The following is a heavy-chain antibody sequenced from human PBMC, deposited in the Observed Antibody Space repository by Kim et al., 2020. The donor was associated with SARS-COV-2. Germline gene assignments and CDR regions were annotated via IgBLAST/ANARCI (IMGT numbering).Heavy chain of an antibody. D-gene: IGHD6-19*01. CDR3: AKDQGIAVAGTLDY. J-gene: IGHJ4*02. CDR1: GFTFSSYG. Sequence: GGSLRLSCAASGFTFSSYGMHWVRQAPGKGLEWVAVIWYDGSNKYYADPVKGRFTISRDNSKNTLYLQMNSLRAEDTAVYYCAKDQGIAVAGTLDYWGQGTRVTVSS. V-gene: IGHV3-33*06. CDR2: IWYDGSNK.